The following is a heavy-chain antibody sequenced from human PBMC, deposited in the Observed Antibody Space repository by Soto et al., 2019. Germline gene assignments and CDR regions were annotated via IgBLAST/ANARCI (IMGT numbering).Heavy chain of an antibody. CDR3: AKDFSRSSIAARPLGPPFDP. J-gene: IGHJ5*02. CDR2: ISYDGSNK. Sequence: GGSLRLSCAASGFTFSSYGMHWVRQAPGKGLEWVAVISYDGSNKYYADSVKGRFTISRDNSKNTLYLQMNSLRAEDTAVYYCAKDFSRSSIAARPLGPPFDPWGQGTLVTVSS. D-gene: IGHD6-6*01. CDR1: GFTFSSYG. V-gene: IGHV3-30*18.